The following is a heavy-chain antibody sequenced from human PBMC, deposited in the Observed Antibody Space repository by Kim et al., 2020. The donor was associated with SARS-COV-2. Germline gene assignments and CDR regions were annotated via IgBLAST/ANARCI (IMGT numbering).Heavy chain of an antibody. D-gene: IGHD3-22*01. V-gene: IGHV3-23*01. Sequence: GGSLRLSCAASGFTFSSYAMSWVRQAPGKGLEWVSAISGSGGSTYYADSVKGRFTISRDNSKNTLYLQMNSLRAEDTAVYYCAKGVVTMIVVVTPYYYYGMDVWGQGTTVTVSS. J-gene: IGHJ6*02. CDR1: GFTFSSYA. CDR2: ISGSGGST. CDR3: AKGVVTMIVVVTPYYYYGMDV.